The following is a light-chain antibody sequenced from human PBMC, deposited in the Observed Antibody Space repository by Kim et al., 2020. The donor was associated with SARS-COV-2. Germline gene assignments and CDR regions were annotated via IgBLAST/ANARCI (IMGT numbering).Light chain of an antibody. Sequence: AAVGDRGTNTCRGSHDISDSLAWYQQHPGKAPELLIYGEVTEQVGVPSRFCGSGAGTEVTLTTDNLQPGDFAAYFCQQLSNYPRTFGPGTKVDIK. CDR2: GEV. J-gene: IGKJ1*01. CDR1: HDISDS. V-gene: IGKV1-9*01. CDR3: QQLSNYPRT.